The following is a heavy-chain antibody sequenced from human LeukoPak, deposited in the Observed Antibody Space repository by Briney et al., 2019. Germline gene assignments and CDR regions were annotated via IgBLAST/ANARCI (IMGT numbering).Heavy chain of an antibody. CDR2: ISAYNGNT. J-gene: IGHJ4*02. Sequence: ASVNVSCKASGYTFTSYGISWVRQAPGQGLEWMGWISAYNGNTNYAQKLQGRVTMTTDTSTSTAYMELRSLRSDDTAVYYCAGARKMPGGGDCYSYWGQGTLVTVSS. CDR3: AGARKMPGGGDCYSY. V-gene: IGHV1-18*01. CDR1: GYTFTSYG. D-gene: IGHD2-21*02.